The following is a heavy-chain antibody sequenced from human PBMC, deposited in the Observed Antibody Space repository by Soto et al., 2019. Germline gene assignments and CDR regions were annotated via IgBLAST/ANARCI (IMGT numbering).Heavy chain of an antibody. Sequence: QVQLVESGGGVVQPGRSLRLSCAASGFTFSSYGMHWVRQAPGKGLEWVAVISYDGSNKYYADSVKGRFTISRDNSKNTLYLQINSLRAEDTAVYYCAKVEGQQLVLPDYWGQGTLVTVSS. CDR3: AKVEGQQLVLPDY. V-gene: IGHV3-30*18. CDR2: ISYDGSNK. J-gene: IGHJ4*02. D-gene: IGHD6-6*01. CDR1: GFTFSSYG.